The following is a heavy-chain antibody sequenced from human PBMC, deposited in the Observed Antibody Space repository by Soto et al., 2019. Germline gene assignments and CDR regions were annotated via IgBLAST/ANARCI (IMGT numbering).Heavy chain of an antibody. Sequence: PGGSLRLSCAASGFTFSSDAMSWVRQAPGKGLEWVSAISGSGGSTYYADSVKGGFTISRDNSKNTLYLQMNSLRAEDTAVYYCAKDYDFWSGYYLAPFDYWGQGTLVTVSS. CDR3: AKDYDFWSGYYLAPFDY. CDR2: ISGSGGST. V-gene: IGHV3-23*01. J-gene: IGHJ4*02. CDR1: GFTFSSDA. D-gene: IGHD3-3*01.